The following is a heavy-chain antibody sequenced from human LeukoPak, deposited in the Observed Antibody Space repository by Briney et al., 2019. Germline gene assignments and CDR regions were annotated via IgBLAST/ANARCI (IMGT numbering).Heavy chain of an antibody. CDR3: AIDGLAQGAFDI. D-gene: IGHD6-19*01. CDR2: IIPIFGTA. CDR1: GGTFSSYA. V-gene: IGHV1-69*13. J-gene: IGHJ3*02. Sequence: GASVKVSCKASGGTFSSYAISWVRQAPGQGLEWMGGIIPIFGTANYAQKFQGRVTITADESTSTAYMELSSLRSEDTAVYYCAIDGLAQGAFDIWGQGTMVTVSS.